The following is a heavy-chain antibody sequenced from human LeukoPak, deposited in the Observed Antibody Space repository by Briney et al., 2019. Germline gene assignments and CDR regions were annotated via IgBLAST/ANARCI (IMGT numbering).Heavy chain of an antibody. V-gene: IGHV3-66*01. J-gene: IGHJ4*02. CDR3: ARRATTERGYSYGLDY. CDR1: GFTVSSNY. D-gene: IGHD5-18*01. Sequence: GGSLRLSCAASGFTVSSNYMSWVRQAPGKGLEWVSVIYSGGSTYYADSVKGRFTISRDNAKNSLYLQMNSLRAEDTAVYYCARRATTERGYSYGLDYWGQGTLVTVSS. CDR2: IYSGGST.